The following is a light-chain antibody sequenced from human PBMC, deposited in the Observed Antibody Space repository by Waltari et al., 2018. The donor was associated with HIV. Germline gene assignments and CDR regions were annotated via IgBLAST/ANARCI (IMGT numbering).Light chain of an antibody. V-gene: IGKV1-5*03. CDR2: RAS. J-gene: IGKJ1*01. Sequence: IQTTQSPSTLSASVGDSVTITCRASQSIGSWLDWYQKKPVKPPKILSFRASSFESGGPARFSGSGSGTEFSFTISSLQADDFATYYCQQYSTLGTFGQGTKVEMK. CDR3: QQYSTLGT. CDR1: QSIGSW.